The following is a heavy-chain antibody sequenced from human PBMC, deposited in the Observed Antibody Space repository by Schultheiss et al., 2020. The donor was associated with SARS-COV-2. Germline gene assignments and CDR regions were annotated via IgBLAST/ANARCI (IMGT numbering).Heavy chain of an antibody. CDR2: IYHSGST. D-gene: IGHD6-19*01. CDR1: GGSISSSNW. Sequence: SETLSLTCTVSGGSISSSNWWSWVRQPPGKGLEWIGEIYHSGSTNYNPSLKSRVTISVDKSKNQFSLKLSSVTAADTAVYYCARDGRVAGTFDYWGQGTLVTVSS. CDR3: ARDGRVAGTFDY. V-gene: IGHV4-4*02. J-gene: IGHJ4*02.